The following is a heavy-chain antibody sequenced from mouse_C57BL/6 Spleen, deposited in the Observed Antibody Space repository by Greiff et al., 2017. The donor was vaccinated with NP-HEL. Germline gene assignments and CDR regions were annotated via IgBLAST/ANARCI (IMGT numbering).Heavy chain of an antibody. Sequence: EVQLMESGGGLVKPGGSLKLSCAASGFTFSDDGMHWVRQAPEKGLEWVAYISSGSSTIYYADTVKGRFTISRDNAKNTLFLQMTSLSSEDTAMYYCAGGKGLVDYWGQGTPLTVSS. J-gene: IGHJ2*01. CDR1: GFTFSDDG. CDR3: AGGKGLVDY. V-gene: IGHV5-17*01. D-gene: IGHD3-3*01. CDR2: ISSGSSTI.